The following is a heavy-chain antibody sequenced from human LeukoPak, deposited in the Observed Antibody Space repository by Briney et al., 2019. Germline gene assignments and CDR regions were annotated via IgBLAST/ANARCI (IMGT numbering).Heavy chain of an antibody. J-gene: IGHJ5*02. CDR2: MSNDGSNK. Sequence: GGSLRLSCAASGFTFSKNGMHWVRQAPGKGLEWVAVMSNDGSNKYYADSVKGRFAISRDNSKNTLYLQMNSLRAEDTAVYYCGRLHPTDNWFDPWGQGTLVTVSS. CDR3: GRLHPTDNWFDP. D-gene: IGHD4-11*01. CDR1: GFTFSKNG. V-gene: IGHV3-30*03.